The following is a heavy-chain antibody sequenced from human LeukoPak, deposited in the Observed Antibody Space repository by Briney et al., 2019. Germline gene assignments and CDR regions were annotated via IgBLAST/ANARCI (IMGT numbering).Heavy chain of an antibody. D-gene: IGHD4-17*01. CDR2: INPNSGAT. J-gene: IGHJ4*02. V-gene: IGHV1-2*02. CDR3: ARAPTTVTTDGY. Sequence: ASVKVSCKASGYTFTDYYMHWVRQAPGQGLEWMGWINPNSGATNYAQKFQGRVTMTRDTSIRTAYMELSRPRSDDTAVYYCARAPTTVTTDGYWGQGTLVTVSS. CDR1: GYTFTDYY.